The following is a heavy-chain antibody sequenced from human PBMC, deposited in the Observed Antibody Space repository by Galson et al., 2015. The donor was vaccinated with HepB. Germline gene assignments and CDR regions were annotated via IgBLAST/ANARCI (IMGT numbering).Heavy chain of an antibody. CDR3: AKDFNWPGGS. CDR1: GFIFSAYD. J-gene: IGHJ5*02. CDR2: IHTSGDRT. Sequence: SLRLSCAGSGFIFSAYDMNWVRQAPGKGLEWVPNIHTSGDRTYYADSVEGRFTISRDDSKNTLYLQMNNVRAEDTAIYYCAKDFNWPGGSWGQGTLVTVSS. D-gene: IGHD3-16*01. V-gene: IGHV3-23*01.